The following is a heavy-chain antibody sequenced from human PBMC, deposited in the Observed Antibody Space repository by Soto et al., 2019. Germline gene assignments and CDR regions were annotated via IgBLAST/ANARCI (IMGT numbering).Heavy chain of an antibody. J-gene: IGHJ6*02. Sequence: GGSLRLSCAASGFTVSSNYMSWVRQAPGKGLEWVSVIYSGGSTYYADSVKGRFTISRDNSKNTLYLQMNSLRAEDTAVYYCARGSTPSNYVYYYSYYGMDVWGQGTSVTGSS. CDR1: GFTVSSNY. CDR3: ARGSTPSNYVYYYSYYGMDV. CDR2: IYSGGST. V-gene: IGHV3-53*01. D-gene: IGHD4-4*01.